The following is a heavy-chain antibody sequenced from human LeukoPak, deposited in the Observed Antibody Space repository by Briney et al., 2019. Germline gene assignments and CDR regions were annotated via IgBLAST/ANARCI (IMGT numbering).Heavy chain of an antibody. V-gene: IGHV3-53*01. CDR3: ATSEWELHSDY. D-gene: IGHD1-7*01. Sequence: GGSLRLSCAASGFTVSSNYMSRVRQAPGKGLEWVSVIYSGGNTYYADSVKGRFTVSRDNSKNTLYLQMNSLRAEDTAVYYCATSEWELHSDYWGQGTLVTVSS. J-gene: IGHJ4*02. CDR2: IYSGGNT. CDR1: GFTVSSNY.